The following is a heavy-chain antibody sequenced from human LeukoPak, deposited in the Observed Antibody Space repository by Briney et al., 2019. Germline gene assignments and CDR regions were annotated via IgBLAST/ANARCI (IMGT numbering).Heavy chain of an antibody. J-gene: IGHJ4*02. Sequence: GGSLRLSCVASGFTFSTYAMTWVRPAPGKGLEWVSSICSSGGNTYYAESMKGRFSISRDNSKNTLYLQLNSLRVEDTAVYYCAKTYYYDTSGYYSFPNWGQGTQVTVSS. CDR2: ICSSGGNT. V-gene: IGHV3-23*01. CDR3: AKTYYYDTSGYYSFPN. CDR1: GFTFSTYA. D-gene: IGHD3-22*01.